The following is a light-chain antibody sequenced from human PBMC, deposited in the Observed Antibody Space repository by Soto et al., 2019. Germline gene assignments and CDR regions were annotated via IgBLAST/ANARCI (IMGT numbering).Light chain of an antibody. CDR1: QSVSSSY. CDR3: HQYGISPPVT. Sequence: EIVLTQSPGTLSLSPGERATLSCRASQSVSSSYLAWYQPKPGQAPRLLIYGASSRATGIPDRFSGSGSGTDFTLTISRLEPEDFAMYYCHQYGISPPVTFGQGTRLEIK. V-gene: IGKV3-20*01. J-gene: IGKJ5*01. CDR2: GAS.